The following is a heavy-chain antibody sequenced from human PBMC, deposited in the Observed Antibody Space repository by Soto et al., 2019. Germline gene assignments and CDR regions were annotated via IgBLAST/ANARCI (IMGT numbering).Heavy chain of an antibody. Sequence: EVQLVESGGVVVQPGGSLRLSCAASGFTFDDYTMHWVRQAPGKGLEWVSLISWDGSGTYYADSVKGRFTISRDNSKNSLYLQMNSLRTEDTALYYCAKDFYYGSGSYTGSGAFDIRGQGTMVTVSS. D-gene: IGHD3-10*01. CDR1: GFTFDDYT. CDR3: AKDFYYGSGSYTGSGAFDI. V-gene: IGHV3-43*01. CDR2: ISWDGSGT. J-gene: IGHJ3*02.